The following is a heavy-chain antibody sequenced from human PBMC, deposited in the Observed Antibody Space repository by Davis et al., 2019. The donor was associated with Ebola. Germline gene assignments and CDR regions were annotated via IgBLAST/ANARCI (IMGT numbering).Heavy chain of an antibody. CDR1: GGSFSGYY. V-gene: IGHV4-34*01. CDR2: INHSGST. J-gene: IGHJ5*02. D-gene: IGHD2-21*01. Sequence: SETLSLTCAVYGGSFSGYYWSWIRQPPGKGLEWIGEINHSGSTNYNPSLKSRVTISVDTSKNQFSLKLSSVTAADTAVYYCARGDVVVAQLDPWGQGTLVTVSS. CDR3: ARGDVVVAQLDP.